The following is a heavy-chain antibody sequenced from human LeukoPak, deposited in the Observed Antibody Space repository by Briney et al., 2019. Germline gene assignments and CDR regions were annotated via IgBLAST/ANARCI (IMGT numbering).Heavy chain of an antibody. CDR1: GGTFSSYA. CDR2: IIPIFGTA. J-gene: IGHJ4*02. D-gene: IGHD6-19*01. Sequence: ASVKVSCKASGGTFSSYAISWVRQAPGQGLEWMGGIIPIFGTANYAQKFQGRVTMTRDTSISTAYMELSRLRSDDTAVYYCARYSSGWYPWFDYWGQGTLVTVSS. V-gene: IGHV1-69*05. CDR3: ARYSSGWYPWFDY.